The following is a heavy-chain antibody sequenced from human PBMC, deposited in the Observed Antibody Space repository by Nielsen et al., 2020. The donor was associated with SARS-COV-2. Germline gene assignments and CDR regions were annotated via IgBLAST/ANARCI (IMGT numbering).Heavy chain of an antibody. J-gene: IGHJ4*02. Sequence: GESLKISCAASGFTFSSYAMHWVRQAPGKGLEWVAVISYDGSNKYYADSVKGRFTISRDNSKNTLYLQMNSLRAEDTAVYYCARGSRRGGDLVGWPLDYWGQGTLVTVSS. CDR2: ISYDGSNK. CDR1: GFTFSSYA. V-gene: IGHV3-30-3*01. CDR3: ARGSRRGGDLVGWPLDY. D-gene: IGHD2-21*02.